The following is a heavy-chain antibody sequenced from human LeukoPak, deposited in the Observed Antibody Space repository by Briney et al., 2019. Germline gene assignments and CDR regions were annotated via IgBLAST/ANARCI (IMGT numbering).Heavy chain of an antibody. CDR3: ARALASSGLILFDY. CDR2: IYYSGST. J-gene: IGHJ4*02. Sequence: KPSETLSLTCTVSGGSISSGDYYWSWIRQPPGKGLEWIGYIYYSGSTNYNPSLKSRVTISVDTSKNQFSLKLSSVTAADTAVYYCARALASSGLILFDYWGQGTLVTVSS. CDR1: GGSISSGDYY. V-gene: IGHV4-61*08. D-gene: IGHD6-19*01.